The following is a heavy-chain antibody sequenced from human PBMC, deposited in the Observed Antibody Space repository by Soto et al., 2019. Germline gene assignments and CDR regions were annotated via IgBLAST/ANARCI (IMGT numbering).Heavy chain of an antibody. V-gene: IGHV3-66*01. CDR2: IYSGGST. D-gene: IGHD5-18*01. J-gene: IGHJ6*02. Sequence: EVQLVESGGGLVQPGGSLRLSCAASGFTVSSNYMSWVRQAPGKGLEWVSVIYSGGSTYYADSVKGSFTISRDNSKNTLSLQMNSLRADDTAVYYCAREYSYGYYYYYAMDVWGQGTTVTVSS. CDR3: AREYSYGYYYYYAMDV. CDR1: GFTVSSNY.